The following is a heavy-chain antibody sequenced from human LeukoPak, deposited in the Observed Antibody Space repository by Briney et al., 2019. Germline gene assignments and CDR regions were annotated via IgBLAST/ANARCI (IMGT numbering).Heavy chain of an antibody. D-gene: IGHD3-9*01. V-gene: IGHV4-34*01. CDR2: INHSGST. J-gene: IGHJ6*03. Sequence: SETLSLTCAVYGGSFNDYYWTWIRQSPGKGLEWIGEINHSGSTNYNPSLKSRVTISVDTSKNQFSLKLSSVTAADTAVYYCARGGGSGLRYFDWYGPGYMDVWGKGTTVTVSS. CDR1: GGSFNDYY. CDR3: ARGGGSGLRYFDWYGPGYMDV.